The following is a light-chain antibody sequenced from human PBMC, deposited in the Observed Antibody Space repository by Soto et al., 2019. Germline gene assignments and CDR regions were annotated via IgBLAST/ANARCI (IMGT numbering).Light chain of an antibody. J-gene: IGLJ1*01. CDR1: SSNIGSNY. Sequence: QSVLTQPPSASGTPGQRVTISCSGSSSNIGSNYVYWYQQVPGTAPKLLIYRNNQRPSGVPDRFSGSKSGTSASLAISGLRSEDEADYYCCSYAGSSSYVFGTGTKVTVL. CDR3: CSYAGSSSYV. V-gene: IGLV1-47*01. CDR2: RNN.